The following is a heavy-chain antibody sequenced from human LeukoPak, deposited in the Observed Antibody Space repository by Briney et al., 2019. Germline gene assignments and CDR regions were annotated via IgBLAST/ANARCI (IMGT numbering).Heavy chain of an antibody. D-gene: IGHD4-23*01. CDR1: GFTFSSYS. Sequence: PGGSLRLSCAASGFTFSSYSMNWVRQAPGKGLEWVSSISSSSSYIYYADSVKGRFTISRDNAKNSLYLQMNSLRAEDTAVYYCARSGWLMVGTLIADYWGQGTLVTVSS. CDR3: ARSGWLMVGTLIADY. V-gene: IGHV3-21*01. CDR2: ISSSSSYI. J-gene: IGHJ4*02.